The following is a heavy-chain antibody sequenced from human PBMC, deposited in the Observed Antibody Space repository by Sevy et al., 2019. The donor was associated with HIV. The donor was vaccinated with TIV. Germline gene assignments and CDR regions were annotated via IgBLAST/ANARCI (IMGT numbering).Heavy chain of an antibody. D-gene: IGHD3-22*01. J-gene: IGHJ3*02. V-gene: IGHV3-23*01. CDR1: RFTFVTYA. CDR2: ISGSGGST. Sequence: GGSLRLSCAASRFTFVTYAMNWVRQAPGKGLEWVSGISGSGGSTYYADSEKGRFTISRDNSKNTLYLQMNSLRAEDTAVYYCAKDVYDSSGYYPMGAFDIWGQGTMVTVSS. CDR3: AKDVYDSSGYYPMGAFDI.